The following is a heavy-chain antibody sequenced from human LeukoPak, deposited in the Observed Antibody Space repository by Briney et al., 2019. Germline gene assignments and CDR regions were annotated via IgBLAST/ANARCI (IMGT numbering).Heavy chain of an antibody. CDR1: GGSISSGGYS. CDR2: IYYSGST. D-gene: IGHD3-22*01. Sequence: PSQTLSLTCAVSGGSISSGGYSWSWIRQPPGKGLEWIGYIYYSGSTYYNPSLKSRVTISVDTSKNQFSLKLSSVTAADTAVYYCASSYYYDSSGYMAYWGQGTLVTVSS. CDR3: ASSYYYDSSGYMAY. V-gene: IGHV4-30-4*07. J-gene: IGHJ4*02.